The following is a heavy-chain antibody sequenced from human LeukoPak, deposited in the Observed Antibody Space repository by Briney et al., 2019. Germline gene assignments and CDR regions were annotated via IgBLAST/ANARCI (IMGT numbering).Heavy chain of an antibody. V-gene: IGHV3-48*03. Sequence: GGSLRLSCAASGFTFSSYEMNWVRQAPGKGLEWVSYISSSGSTIYYADSVKGRFTISRDNAKNSLYLQMNSLRAEGTAVYYCARMSVSSFDYWGQGTLVTVSS. CDR1: GFTFSSYE. CDR3: ARMSVSSFDY. CDR2: ISSSGSTI. J-gene: IGHJ4*02.